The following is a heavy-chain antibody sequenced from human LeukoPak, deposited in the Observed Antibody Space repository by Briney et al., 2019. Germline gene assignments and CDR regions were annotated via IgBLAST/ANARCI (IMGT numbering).Heavy chain of an antibody. CDR1: GFTFSSYW. D-gene: IGHD3-10*01. CDR2: IRQDGSEK. CDR3: AKDLFGLDPGY. Sequence: GGSLRLSCTASGFTFSSYWMSWVRQAPGKGLEWVANIRQDGSEKYYVDSVKGRFTITRDNAKNSLYLQMNSLRAEDTAVYYCAKDLFGLDPGYWGQGTLVTVSS. J-gene: IGHJ4*02. V-gene: IGHV3-7*01.